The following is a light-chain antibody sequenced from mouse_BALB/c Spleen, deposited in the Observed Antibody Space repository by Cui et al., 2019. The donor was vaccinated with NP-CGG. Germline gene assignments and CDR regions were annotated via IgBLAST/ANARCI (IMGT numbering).Light chain of an antibody. CDR2: GTN. Sequence: QAVVPPQSAPPTSPGESVTLTCRSSIGAVTTSNYANWVQEKPDHLFTGLIGGTNNRAPGVPARFSGSLIGDKAALTITGAQTEDEAIYFCALWYSNHWVFGGGTKLTVL. J-gene: IGLJ1*01. V-gene: IGLV1*01. CDR3: ALWYSNHWV. CDR1: IGAVTTSNY.